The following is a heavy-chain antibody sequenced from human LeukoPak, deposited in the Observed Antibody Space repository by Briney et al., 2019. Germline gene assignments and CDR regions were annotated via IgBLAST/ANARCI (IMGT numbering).Heavy chain of an antibody. CDR3: VSSLHGFSYGPGY. CDR2: ISPATAYI. V-gene: IGHV3-21*01. CDR1: GFNFSAYT. D-gene: IGHD3-10*01. J-gene: IGHJ4*02. Sequence: GGSLRLSCATSGFNFSAYTMNWVRQAPGKGLDWVSSISPATAYIHYADSMKGRFTISRDNARRSLYLQMNSLRVEDTAMYYCVSSLHGFSYGPGYWGQGTLVIVSS.